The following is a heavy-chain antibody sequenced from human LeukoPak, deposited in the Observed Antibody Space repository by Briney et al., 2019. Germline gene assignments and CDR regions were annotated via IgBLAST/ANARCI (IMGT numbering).Heavy chain of an antibody. CDR3: ARDSSSWLDAFDI. V-gene: IGHV3-48*01. CDR1: GFTFSSYS. D-gene: IGHD6-13*01. J-gene: IGHJ3*02. CDR2: ISSSSSTI. Sequence: GGSLRLSCAASGFTFSSYSMNWVRQAPGKGLEWVSYISSSSSTIYYADSVKGRFTISRDNAKNSLYLQMNSLRAEDTAAYYCARDSSSWLDAFDIWGQGTMVTVSS.